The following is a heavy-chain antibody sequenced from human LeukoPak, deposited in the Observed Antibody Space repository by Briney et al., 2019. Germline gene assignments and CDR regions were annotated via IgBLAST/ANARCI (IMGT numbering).Heavy chain of an antibody. CDR3: ARVGGYDFWSGYFDYYYYMDV. J-gene: IGHJ6*03. CDR2: ISAYNGNT. D-gene: IGHD3-3*01. V-gene: IGHV1-18*01. CDR1: GYTFTSYG. Sequence: GASVKVSCKASGYTFTSYGISWVRQAPGQGHEWMGWISAYNGNTNYAQKLQGRVTMTTDTSTSTAYMELRSLRSDDTAVYYCARVGGYDFWSGYFDYYYYMDVWGKGTTVTVSS.